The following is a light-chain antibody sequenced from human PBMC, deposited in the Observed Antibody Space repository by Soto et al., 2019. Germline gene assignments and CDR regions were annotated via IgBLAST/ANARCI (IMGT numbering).Light chain of an antibody. CDR1: SSNIGTNT. Sequence: QSVLTQPPSASGTPGQRVTIFCSGSSSNIGTNTVIWYQQLPGAAPKLLIYSDNQRSSGVPDRFSGSKSGTSASLAISGLQSEDEADYYCAAWGVSLVVFGGGTQLTVL. CDR3: AAWGVSLVV. J-gene: IGLJ2*01. V-gene: IGLV1-44*01. CDR2: SDN.